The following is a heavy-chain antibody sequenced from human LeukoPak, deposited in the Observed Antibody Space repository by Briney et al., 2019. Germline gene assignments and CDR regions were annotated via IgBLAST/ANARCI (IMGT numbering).Heavy chain of an antibody. J-gene: IGHJ6*02. V-gene: IGHV3-15*01. CDR1: GFTFSNAW. Sequence: TGGSLRLSCAASGFTFSNAWMSWVRQAPGKGLEWVGRIKSKTDGGTTDYAAPVKGRFTISRDNAKNSLYLQMNSLRAEDTAVYYCARAVSWPHYGMDVWGQGTTVTVSS. D-gene: IGHD6-13*01. CDR2: IKSKTDGGTT. CDR3: ARAVSWPHYGMDV.